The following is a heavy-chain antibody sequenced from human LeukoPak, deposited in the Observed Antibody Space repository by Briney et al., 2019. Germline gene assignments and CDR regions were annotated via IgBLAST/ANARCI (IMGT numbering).Heavy chain of an antibody. D-gene: IGHD2-2*01. CDR3: ARGTPDIVVVPAADY. J-gene: IGHJ4*02. V-gene: IGHV3-11*04. Sequence: PGGSLRLSCAASGFTFSDHYMNWIRQAPGKGLEWLSYISGSGHDINYADSVKGRFTVSRDNAKNTLYLQMNSLRAEDTAVYYCARGTPDIVVVPAADYWGQGTLVTVSS. CDR2: ISGSGHDI. CDR1: GFTFSDHY.